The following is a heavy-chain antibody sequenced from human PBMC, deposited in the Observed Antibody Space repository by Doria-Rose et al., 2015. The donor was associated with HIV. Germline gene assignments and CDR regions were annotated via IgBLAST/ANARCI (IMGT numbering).Heavy chain of an antibody. D-gene: IGHD2-15*01. CDR3: ARKSLLYGMDV. CDR2: IKEDGSEK. CDR1: SYW. J-gene: IGHJ6*02. Sequence: SYWMNWVRQAPGKGLEWVANIKEDGSEKYYVDSLKGRVTISRDNAKKSLYLQMNSLRAEDTAVYYCARKSLLYGMDVWGQGTTVTVSS. V-gene: IGHV3-7*01.